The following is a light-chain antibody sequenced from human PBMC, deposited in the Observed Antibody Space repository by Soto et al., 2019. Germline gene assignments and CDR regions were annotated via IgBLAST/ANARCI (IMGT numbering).Light chain of an antibody. Sequence: EIVMTQSPATLSVSPGERATLSCRASQSVSSNLAWYQQKPGQAPRLLIYGASTRATGSPARLSGSGSGTEFTLTFSSLQFEDFAVYYWQHYNNWPRTFGQGTKVEIE. CDR2: GAS. CDR3: QHYNNWPRT. CDR1: QSVSSN. V-gene: IGKV3-15*01. J-gene: IGKJ1*01.